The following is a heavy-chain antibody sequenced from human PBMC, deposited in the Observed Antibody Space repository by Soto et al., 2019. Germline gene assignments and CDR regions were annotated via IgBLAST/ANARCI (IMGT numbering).Heavy chain of an antibody. CDR3: ARGTNPYYYYGMDV. CDR1: GYTFTSYG. V-gene: IGHV1-18*01. D-gene: IGHD1-7*01. Sequence: ASVKVSCKASGYTFTSYGISWVRQAPGQGLEWMGWISAYNGNTNYAQKFQGRVTMTTDTSTSTAYMELRSLRSDDTAVYYCARGTNPYYYYGMDVWGQGTTVTVSS. CDR2: ISAYNGNT. J-gene: IGHJ6*02.